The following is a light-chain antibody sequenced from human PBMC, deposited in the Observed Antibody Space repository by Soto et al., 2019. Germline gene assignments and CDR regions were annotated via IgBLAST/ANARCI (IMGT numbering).Light chain of an antibody. Sequence: EIQMTQSPSSVSASVADRVTMTSRASQGISSWLAWYQQKPGKAPRLLIYAASSLQSGVPSRFSGTASGTEFTLTISSLQPEDFATYFCQQANRFPLTFGGGTKVDIK. CDR1: QGISSW. CDR3: QQANRFPLT. J-gene: IGKJ4*01. CDR2: AAS. V-gene: IGKV1D-12*01.